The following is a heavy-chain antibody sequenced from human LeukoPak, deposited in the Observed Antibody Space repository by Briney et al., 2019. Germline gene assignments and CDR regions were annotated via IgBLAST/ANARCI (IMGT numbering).Heavy chain of an antibody. D-gene: IGHD2-2*01. CDR2: MNPNSGNT. J-gene: IGHJ3*02. CDR1: GYTFTNYD. CDR3: ARYCSSTSCYDAFDI. V-gene: IGHV1-8*02. Sequence: ASVKVSCKASGYTFTNYDINWVRQATGQGLEWMGWMNPNSGNTGYAQKFQGRVTMTRNTSISTAYMELSSLRSEDTAVYYCARYCSSTSCYDAFDIWGQGTMVTVSS.